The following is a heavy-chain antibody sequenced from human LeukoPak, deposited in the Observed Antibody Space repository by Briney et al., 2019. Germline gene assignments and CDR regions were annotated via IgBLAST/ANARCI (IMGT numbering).Heavy chain of an antibody. Sequence: GASVKVSCKASGYTFTGYYMHWVRQAPGQGLEWMGRINPNSGGTNYTQKFQGSVTMTRDTSISTAYMELSRLRSDDTAVYYCARAVGNTAMVTYGYFDYWGQGTLVTVSS. CDR1: GYTFTGYY. D-gene: IGHD5-18*01. J-gene: IGHJ4*02. CDR2: INPNSGGT. V-gene: IGHV1-2*06. CDR3: ARAVGNTAMVTYGYFDY.